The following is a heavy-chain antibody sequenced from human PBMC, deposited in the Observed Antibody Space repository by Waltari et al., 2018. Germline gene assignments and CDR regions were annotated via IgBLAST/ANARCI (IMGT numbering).Heavy chain of an antibody. Sequence: EEQSVNSGGGLVNPGESLRLSCVPSCFPCSGSSLNCVRQAPGKGPEWVATTSSAGIFIYYGESVKGRFTISRDNAKSLLYLQMNSLRVEDTAVYYCARHAPSLTLDAFDFWGQGTVVTVS. V-gene: IGHV3-21*06. J-gene: IGHJ3*01. CDR1: CFPCSGSS. CDR2: TSSAGIFI. CDR3: ARHAPSLTLDAFDF. D-gene: IGHD2-8*01.